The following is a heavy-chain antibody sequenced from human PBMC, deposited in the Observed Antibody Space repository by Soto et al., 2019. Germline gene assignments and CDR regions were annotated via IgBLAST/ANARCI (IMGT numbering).Heavy chain of an antibody. CDR3: ARDLGTYSSSFVYAFDI. J-gene: IGHJ3*02. D-gene: IGHD6-6*01. CDR2: ISSSGSTI. V-gene: IGHV3-11*01. CDR1: GFTFSDYY. Sequence: GGSLRLSCAASGFTFSDYYMSWIRQAPGKGLEWVSYISSSGSTIYYADSVKGRFTISRDNAKNSLYLQMNSLRAEDTAVYYCARDLGTYSSSFVYAFDIWGQGTMVTVSS.